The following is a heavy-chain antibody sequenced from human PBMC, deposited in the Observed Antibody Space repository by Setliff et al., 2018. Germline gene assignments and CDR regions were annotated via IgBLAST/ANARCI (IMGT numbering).Heavy chain of an antibody. D-gene: IGHD1-1*01. CDR3: ARTGTYRYFDY. Sequence: PSETLSLTCIVSSGSISTSNYFWGWVRQPPGRGLEWIGSMYSSGTTNYNPSLKSRVTMSVDMSKSLLSLKLSSVATTDTAVYYCARTGTYRYFDYWGRGTLVTVSS. CDR2: MYSSGTT. V-gene: IGHV4-39*02. J-gene: IGHJ4*02. CDR1: SGSISTSNYF.